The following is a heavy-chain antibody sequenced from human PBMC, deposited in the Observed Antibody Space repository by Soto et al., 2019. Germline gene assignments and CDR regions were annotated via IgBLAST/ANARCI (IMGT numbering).Heavy chain of an antibody. CDR3: AIGYGEVGYSFGYCYFDY. CDR2: IYPGDSDT. CDR1: GYSFTNYW. V-gene: IGHV5-51*01. J-gene: IGHJ4*02. Sequence: GDSLKISCKGSGYSFTNYWIGWVRQMPGKGLEWMGIIYPGDSDTRYSPSFRGQVTISADKSINTAYLQWSSLKASDTAMYYCAIGYGEVGYSFGYCYFDYWGQGTLVTVSS. D-gene: IGHD5-18*01.